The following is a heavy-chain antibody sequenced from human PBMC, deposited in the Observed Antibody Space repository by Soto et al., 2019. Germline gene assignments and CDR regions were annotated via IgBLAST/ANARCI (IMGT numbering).Heavy chain of an antibody. V-gene: IGHV1-18*01. Sequence: ASVKVSYKASGGTFSSYGISWVRQAPGQGLEWMGWINAYNGNTNYAQKLQGRVTMTTDTSTSTAYMELRSLRSDDTAVYYCAREAVSGRTGFDYWGQGTLVTVSS. CDR2: INAYNGNT. J-gene: IGHJ4*02. D-gene: IGHD6-19*01. CDR3: AREAVSGRTGFDY. CDR1: GGTFSSYG.